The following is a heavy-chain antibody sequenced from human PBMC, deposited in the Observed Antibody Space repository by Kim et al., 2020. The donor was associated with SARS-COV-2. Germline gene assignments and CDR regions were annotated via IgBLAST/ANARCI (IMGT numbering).Heavy chain of an antibody. CDR1: GGSISGYY. V-gene: IGHV4-59*08. CDR2: IHYTGST. Sequence: SETLSLTCGVSGGSISGYYWSWVRQPPGKGLEYIGNIHYTGSTNYNPSLKSRVIISVDTSNNQFSLNLNSVTAADSAVYFCARYGKAAAHYFDLWGQGALVTVSS. D-gene: IGHD6-25*01. CDR3: ARYGKAAAHYFDL. J-gene: IGHJ4*02.